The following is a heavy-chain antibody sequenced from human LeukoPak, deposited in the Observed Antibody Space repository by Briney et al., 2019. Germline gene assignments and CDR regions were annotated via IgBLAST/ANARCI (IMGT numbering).Heavy chain of an antibody. J-gene: IGHJ4*02. CDR3: ARFAVHRRLIVTGQFGLDY. V-gene: IGHV1-46*01. Sequence: GASVKVSCKASGYTFTGYYMHWVRQAPGQGLEWMGVINPSGGTTNYAQKLQGRVTMTRDTSTSTVYMELSSLRSEDTAVYYCARFAVHRRLIVTGQFGLDYWGQGTLVTVSS. CDR2: INPSGGTT. D-gene: IGHD3-9*01. CDR1: GYTFTGYY.